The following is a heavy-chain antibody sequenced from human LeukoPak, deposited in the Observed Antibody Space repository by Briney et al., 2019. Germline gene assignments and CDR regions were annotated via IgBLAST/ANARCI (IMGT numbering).Heavy chain of an antibody. Sequence: GASVKVSCKASGGTFSTYAISWVRQAPGQGLEWMGGFIPIFGTANYAQKFQGRVTITADESTSTAYMELSSLRSEDTAMYYCARSMRASGSYIGGYWGQGTLVIVSS. V-gene: IGHV1-69*13. CDR1: GGTFSTYA. D-gene: IGHD1-26*01. CDR2: FIPIFGTA. CDR3: ARSMRASGSYIGGY. J-gene: IGHJ4*02.